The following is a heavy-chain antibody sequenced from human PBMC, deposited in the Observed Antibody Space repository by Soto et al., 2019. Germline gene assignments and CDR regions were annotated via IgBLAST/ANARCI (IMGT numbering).Heavy chain of an antibody. CDR2: IGGSNTDR. J-gene: IGHJ5*01. Sequence: DVQLLQSGGGLVQPGGSLTLSCAASRFIFSDYAMNWVRQAPGKGLEWVSSIGGSNTDRYHADSVKGRFIISRDNSKNTMYLQMNSLRDDDTAVYYCAKDAVSYNGKWDWFDSWGQGTLVTVSS. CDR3: AKDAVSYNGKWDWFDS. V-gene: IGHV3-23*01. D-gene: IGHD1-26*01. CDR1: RFIFSDYA.